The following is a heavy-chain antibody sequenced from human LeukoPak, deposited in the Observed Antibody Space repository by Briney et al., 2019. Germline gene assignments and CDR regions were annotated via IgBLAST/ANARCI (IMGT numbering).Heavy chain of an antibody. J-gene: IGHJ4*02. CDR2: ISSSGSTI. CDR3: AREYSGWDY. D-gene: IGHD5-12*01. Sequence: PGGSLKLSCAASGIIFSDHWMTWVRQAPGKGLEWVSYISSSGSTIYYADSVKGRFTISRDNAKNSLYLQMNSLRAEDTAVYYCAREYSGWDYWGQGTLVTVSS. V-gene: IGHV3-48*04. CDR1: GIIFSDHW.